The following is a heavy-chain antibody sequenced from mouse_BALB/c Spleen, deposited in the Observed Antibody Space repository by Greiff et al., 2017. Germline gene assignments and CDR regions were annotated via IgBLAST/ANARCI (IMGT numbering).Heavy chain of an antibody. Sequence: QVQLQQSGPELVKPGASVKISCKASGYAFSSSWMNWVKQRPGQGLEWIGRIYPGDGDTNYNGKFKGKATLTADKSSSTAYMQLSSLTSVDSAVYFCARCYGSPHYYAMDYWGQGTSVTVSS. CDR1: GYAFSSSW. CDR3: ARCYGSPHYYAMDY. V-gene: IGHV1-82*01. J-gene: IGHJ4*01. D-gene: IGHD1-1*01. CDR2: IYPGDGDT.